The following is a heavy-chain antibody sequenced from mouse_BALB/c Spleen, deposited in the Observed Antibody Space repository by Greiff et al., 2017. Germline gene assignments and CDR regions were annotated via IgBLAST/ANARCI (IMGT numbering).Heavy chain of an antibody. CDR3: ARSYDYDGVYAMDY. V-gene: IGHV1-12*01. J-gene: IGHJ4*01. D-gene: IGHD2-4*01. Sequence: QVQLQQPGAELVKPGASVKMSCKASGYTFTSYNMHWVKQTPGQGLEWIGAIYPGNGDTSYNQKFKGKATLTADKSSSTAYMQLSSLTSEDSAVYYCARSYDYDGVYAMDYWGQGTSVTVSS. CDR1: GYTFTSYN. CDR2: IYPGNGDT.